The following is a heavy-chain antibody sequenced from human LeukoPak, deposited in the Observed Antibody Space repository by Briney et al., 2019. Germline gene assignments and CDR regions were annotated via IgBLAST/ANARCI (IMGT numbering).Heavy chain of an antibody. CDR1: GGSISSSSYY. J-gene: IGHJ4*02. Sequence: SETLSLTCTVSGGSISSSSYYWGWIRQPPGKGLEWIGSIYYSGTTYYNPSLKSRVTISVDTSKNQFSLKLSSVTAADTAVYYCARHEYFDYWGQGTLVTVSS. V-gene: IGHV4-39*01. CDR3: ARHEYFDY. CDR2: IYYSGTT.